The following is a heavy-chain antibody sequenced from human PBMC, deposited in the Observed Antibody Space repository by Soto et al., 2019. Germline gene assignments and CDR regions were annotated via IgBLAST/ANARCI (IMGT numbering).Heavy chain of an antibody. V-gene: IGHV4-30-4*01. Sequence: PSETLSLTCTVSGGSISSGDYYWSWIRQPPGKGLEWIGYIYYSGSTYYNPSLKSRVTISVDTSKNQFSLKLSSVTAADTAVYYCARGYMYYDSSGYSPSYGMDVWGQGTTVT. CDR2: IYYSGST. CDR3: ARGYMYYDSSGYSPSYGMDV. J-gene: IGHJ6*02. CDR1: GGSISSGDYY. D-gene: IGHD3-22*01.